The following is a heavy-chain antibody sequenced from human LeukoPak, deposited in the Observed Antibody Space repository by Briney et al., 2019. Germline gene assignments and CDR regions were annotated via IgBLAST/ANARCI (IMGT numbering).Heavy chain of an antibody. CDR2: INPSGGST. V-gene: IGHV1-46*01. CDR3: ARDSPEYSSGWLAYYYGMDV. D-gene: IGHD6-19*01. J-gene: IGHJ6*02. Sequence: ASVKVSCKASGYTFTSYYMHWVRQAPGQGLGWMGIINPSGGSTSYAQKFQGRVTMTRDTSTSTVYMELSSLRSEDTAVYYCARDSPEYSSGWLAYYYGMDVWGQGTTVTVSS. CDR1: GYTFTSYY.